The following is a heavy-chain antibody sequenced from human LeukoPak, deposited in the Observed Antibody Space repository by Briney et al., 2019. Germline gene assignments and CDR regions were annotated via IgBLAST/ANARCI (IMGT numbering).Heavy chain of an antibody. Sequence: PSQTLSLTCTVSGGSISSGGYYWSWIRQHPGKGLEWIGYVYYSGSTNYNPSLKSRVTISVDTSKNQFSLKLTSVTAADTAVYYCARLSSSSIFDYWGQGTLVTVS. CDR1: GGSISSGGYY. CDR2: VYYSGST. CDR3: ARLSSSSIFDY. V-gene: IGHV4-31*03. D-gene: IGHD6-6*01. J-gene: IGHJ4*02.